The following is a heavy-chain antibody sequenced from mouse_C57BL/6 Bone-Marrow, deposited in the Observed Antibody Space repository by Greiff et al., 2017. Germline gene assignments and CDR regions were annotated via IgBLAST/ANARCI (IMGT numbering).Heavy chain of an antibody. CDR3: ARRGYYGSSQRGFAY. Sequence: QVQLKESGAELVRPGASVKLSCKASGYTFTDYYINWVKQRPGQGLEWIARIYPGSGNTYYNEKFKGKATLTAEKSSSTAYMQLSSLTSEDSAVYLCARRGYYGSSQRGFAYWGQGTLVTVSA. J-gene: IGHJ3*01. D-gene: IGHD1-1*01. V-gene: IGHV1-76*01. CDR1: GYTFTDYY. CDR2: IYPGSGNT.